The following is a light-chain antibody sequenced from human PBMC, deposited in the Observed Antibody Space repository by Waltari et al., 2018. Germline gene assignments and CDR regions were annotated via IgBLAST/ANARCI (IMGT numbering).Light chain of an antibody. Sequence: EVVMTQSPATLSVSVGERATLSCRATHSVRSTLAWDQQKPGQAPMLLIYGASTRASGIPARFRGSGSVTEFTLTISSLQSEDFAVYFFQKYNDWPRTFGGGTKVEIK. CDR2: GAS. CDR3: QKYNDWPRT. CDR1: HSVRST. J-gene: IGKJ4*01. V-gene: IGKV3-15*01.